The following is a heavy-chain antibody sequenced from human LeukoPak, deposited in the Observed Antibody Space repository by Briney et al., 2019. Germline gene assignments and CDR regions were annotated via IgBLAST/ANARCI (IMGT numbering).Heavy chain of an antibody. CDR1: GGSISSSSYY. CDR3: ASLTSYSSSWYRFDP. CDR2: IYYGGST. J-gene: IGHJ5*02. Sequence: SETLSLTCTVSGGSISSSSYYWGWIRQPPGKGLEWIGSIYYGGSTYYNPSLKSRVTISVDTSKNQFSLKLSSVTAADTAVYYCASLTSYSSSWYRFDPWGQGTLVTVSS. D-gene: IGHD6-13*01. V-gene: IGHV4-39*01.